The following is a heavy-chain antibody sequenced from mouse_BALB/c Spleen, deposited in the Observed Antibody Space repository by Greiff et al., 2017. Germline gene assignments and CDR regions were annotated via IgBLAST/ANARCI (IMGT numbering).Heavy chain of an antibody. V-gene: IGHV2-6-7*01. Sequence: VQLQQSGPGLVAPSQSLSITCTVSGFSLTGYGVNWVRQPPGKGLEWLGMIWGDGSTDYNSALKSRLSISKDNSKSQVFLKMNSLQTDDTARYYCARDEGSYDGYSPSAYWGQGTLVTVSA. D-gene: IGHD2-3*01. CDR2: IWGDGST. J-gene: IGHJ3*01. CDR1: GFSLTGYG. CDR3: ARDEGSYDGYSPSAY.